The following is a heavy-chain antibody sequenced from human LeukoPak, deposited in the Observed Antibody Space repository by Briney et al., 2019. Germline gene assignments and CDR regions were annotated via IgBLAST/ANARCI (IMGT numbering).Heavy chain of an antibody. D-gene: IGHD5-12*01. CDR3: ASFRYSGYDIDY. J-gene: IGHJ4*02. Sequence: GGSLRLSCAASGFTFSSYSMNWVRQAPGKGLEWVSSISSSSSYIYYADSVKGRFTISRDNAKNSLYLQMNSLRAEDTAVYYCASFRYSGYDIDYWGQGTLVTVST. CDR2: ISSSSSYI. CDR1: GFTFSSYS. V-gene: IGHV3-21*01.